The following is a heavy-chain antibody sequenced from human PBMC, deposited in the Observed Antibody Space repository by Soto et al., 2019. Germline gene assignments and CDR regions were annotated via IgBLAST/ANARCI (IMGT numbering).Heavy chain of an antibody. Sequence: SETLSLTCTVSGGSISSGGYYWSWIRQHPGKGLEWIGYIYYSGSTYYNPSLKSRVTISVDTSKNQFSLKLSSVTAADTAVYYCAATPRYCIGGSCYSRNWFYPWGQGTLVTVSS. D-gene: IGHD2-15*01. J-gene: IGHJ5*02. CDR2: IYYSGST. CDR3: AATPRYCIGGSCYSRNWFYP. CDR1: GGSISSGGYY. V-gene: IGHV4-31*03.